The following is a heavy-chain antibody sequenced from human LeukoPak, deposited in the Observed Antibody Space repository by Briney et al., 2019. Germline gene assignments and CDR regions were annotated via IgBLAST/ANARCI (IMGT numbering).Heavy chain of an antibody. CDR3: ARRTITMIVVVRFYAFDI. J-gene: IGHJ3*02. CDR1: GGSFSGYY. Sequence: SETLSLTCAVYGGSFSGYYWSWIRQPPGKGLEWIGEINHSGSTNYNPSLKSRVTISVDTSKNQLSLKLSSVTAADTAVYYCARRTITMIVVVRFYAFDIWGQGTMVTVSS. V-gene: IGHV4-34*01. D-gene: IGHD3-22*01. CDR2: INHSGST.